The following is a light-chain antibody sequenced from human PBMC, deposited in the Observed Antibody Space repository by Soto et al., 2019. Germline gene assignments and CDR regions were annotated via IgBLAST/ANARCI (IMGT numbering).Light chain of an antibody. V-gene: IGKV3-15*01. CDR1: QSVSSN. J-gene: IGKJ5*01. CDR2: GAS. CDR3: QQYNNWPLT. Sequence: EFVLTQSPGTLSLSPGERATLTCRASQSVSSNLACYQQKPGQAPRLLIYGASTRATGIPARFSGSGSGTEFTLTISSLQSEDFAVYYCQQYNNWPLTFGQGTRLEI.